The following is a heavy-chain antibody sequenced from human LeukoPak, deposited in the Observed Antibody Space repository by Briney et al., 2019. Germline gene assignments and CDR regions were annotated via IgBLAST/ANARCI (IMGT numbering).Heavy chain of an antibody. CDR1: GFTFDDYG. Sequence: GGSLRLSCAASGFTFDDYGMSWVRRVPGKGLEWVSGINWNGDTTTYGDSVKGRFTISRDNAKNSLYLQMNSLRAEDTAVYYCARELRPDPYSASWYNYWGQGTLVTVSS. CDR3: ARELRPDPYSASWYNY. D-gene: IGHD6-13*01. CDR2: INWNGDTT. J-gene: IGHJ4*02. V-gene: IGHV3-20*04.